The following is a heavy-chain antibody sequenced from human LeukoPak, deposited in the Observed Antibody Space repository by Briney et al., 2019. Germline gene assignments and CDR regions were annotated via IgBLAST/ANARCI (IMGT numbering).Heavy chain of an antibody. Sequence: GSLRLSCVGSGFIFSSYRMNWVRQAPGKGLEWIPYISSSSTTIYYADSVKGRFTISRDDAKNSLYLQMNSLRAEDTAVYYCAREFGSWGQGTLVTVSS. CDR1: GFIFSSYR. CDR3: AREFGS. V-gene: IGHV3-48*01. CDR2: ISSSSTTI. J-gene: IGHJ4*02.